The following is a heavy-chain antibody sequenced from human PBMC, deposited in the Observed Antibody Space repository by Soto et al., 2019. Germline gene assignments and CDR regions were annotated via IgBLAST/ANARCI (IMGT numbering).Heavy chain of an antibody. CDR3: ARNGRTGTLYYSGMDV. J-gene: IGHJ6*02. CDR1: GGTFSSYA. V-gene: IGHV1-69*05. D-gene: IGHD1-1*01. CDR2: IIPIFGTA. Sequence: QVQLVQSGAEVKKPGSSVKVSCKASGGTFSSYAISWVRQAPGQGLEWMGGIIPIFGTANYAQKFQGRVTIXPDESTSTAYMELSSLRSEDTAVYYCARNGRTGTLYYSGMDVWGQGTTVTVSS.